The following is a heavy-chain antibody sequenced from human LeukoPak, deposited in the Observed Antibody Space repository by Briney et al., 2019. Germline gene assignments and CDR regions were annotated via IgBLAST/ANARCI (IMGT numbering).Heavy chain of an antibody. CDR3: ARVWGASGSYYFDY. D-gene: IGHD1-26*01. CDR1: GGSISSSNW. J-gene: IGHJ4*02. Sequence: SGTLSLTCAVSGGSISSSNWWSWVRQPPGKGLEWIGEIYHSGSTNYNPSLKSRVTISVDKSKNQFSLKLSSVTAADTAVYYCARVWGASGSYYFDYWGQRTLVTVSS. CDR2: IYHSGST. V-gene: IGHV4-4*02.